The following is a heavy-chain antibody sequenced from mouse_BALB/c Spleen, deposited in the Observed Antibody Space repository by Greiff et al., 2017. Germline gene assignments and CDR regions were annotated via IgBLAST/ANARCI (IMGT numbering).Heavy chain of an antibody. J-gene: IGHJ3*01. CDR2: IWGGGST. Sequence: QVQLKQSGPGLVAPSQSLSITCTVSGFSLTDYGVSWIRQPPGKGLEWLGVIWGGGSTYYNSARKSILSINKDNSKSQVFLKMSSLQTDDTAMYYCDKHAIYDGYLFAYWGQGTLVTVSA. V-gene: IGHV2-6-5*01. CDR1: GFSLTDYG. D-gene: IGHD2-3*01. CDR3: DKHAIYDGYLFAY.